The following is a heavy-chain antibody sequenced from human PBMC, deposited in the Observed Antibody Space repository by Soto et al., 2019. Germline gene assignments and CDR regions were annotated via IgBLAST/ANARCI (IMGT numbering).Heavy chain of an antibody. CDR1: GFSFSSYS. V-gene: IGHV3-21*01. CDR3: VRAPVAGGSWFDS. D-gene: IGHD3-16*01. Sequence: EVQLVESGGGLVKPGGSLRLSCVASGFSFSSYSMNWVRQAPGKGLEWVSAISGSGSYIYYTDSLKGRFTISRDNAKKSLFLQMDSLRAEDTAIYYCVRAPVAGGSWFDSWGQGTLVTVSS. CDR2: ISGSGSYI. J-gene: IGHJ5*01.